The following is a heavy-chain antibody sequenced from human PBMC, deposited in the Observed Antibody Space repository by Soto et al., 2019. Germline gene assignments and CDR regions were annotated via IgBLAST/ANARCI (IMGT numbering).Heavy chain of an antibody. V-gene: IGHV4-39*01. Sequence: PSETLSLTCTVSVGSVTNSSYYLGCIRHPPAKGLECIGRVYYRWRSYSKSTVKGRVTISVDTAKNRLSLSLNSVTASDTAVNFCVSQRTTLPTQAYCDYWGTGALVTVSS. CDR2: VYYRWRS. CDR1: VGSVTNSSYY. J-gene: IGHJ4*02. D-gene: IGHD4-17*01. CDR3: VSQRTTLPTQAYCDY.